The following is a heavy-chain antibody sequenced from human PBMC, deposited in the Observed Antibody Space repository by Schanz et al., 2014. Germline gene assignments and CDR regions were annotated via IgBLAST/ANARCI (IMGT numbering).Heavy chain of an antibody. V-gene: IGHV3-72*01. Sequence: EVQLVESGGGLVKDYFPQRISYAAFCLTNNDHYMYWVRHAPGKGLEWVGRVRSKNNRYTTEYAASWKGRFTISRDNSMNALYLQMNSLTTEDPAMYYCARRVLGSRFGWHLESWGRGILDTVSS. CDR2: VRSKNNRYTT. CDR1: CLTNNDHY. CDR3: ARRVLGSRFGWHLES. J-gene: IGHJ5*02. D-gene: IGHD3-10*01.